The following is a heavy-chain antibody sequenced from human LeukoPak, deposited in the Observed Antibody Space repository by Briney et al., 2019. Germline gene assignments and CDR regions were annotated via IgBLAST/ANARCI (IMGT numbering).Heavy chain of an antibody. J-gene: IGHJ4*02. Sequence: GGSLRLSCAVSGFTFSSHWMSWVRQAPGQGLEWVANIKQDGSEKYYVDSVKGRFTISRDNAKNSLFLQMNSLRAEDTAVYYCARDGEMPTIYFDYWGQGTLVTVSS. CDR1: GFTFSSHW. CDR3: ARDGEMPTIYFDY. CDR2: IKQDGSEK. V-gene: IGHV3-7*01. D-gene: IGHD5-24*01.